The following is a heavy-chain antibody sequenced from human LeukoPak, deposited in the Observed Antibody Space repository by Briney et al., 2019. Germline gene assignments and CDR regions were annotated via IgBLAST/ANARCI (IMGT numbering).Heavy chain of an antibody. CDR2: IYPGDSDT. V-gene: IGHV5-51*01. Sequence: GESLKISCKGSGYSFSTYWIGWARQMPGKGLAWMGIIYPGDSDTRYSASFQGQVTMSADKSSSTAYLQWSSLKASDTAMYYCASTYGSGSHSLANWGQGTLVTVSS. J-gene: IGHJ4*02. D-gene: IGHD3-10*01. CDR3: ASTYGSGSHSLAN. CDR1: GYSFSTYW.